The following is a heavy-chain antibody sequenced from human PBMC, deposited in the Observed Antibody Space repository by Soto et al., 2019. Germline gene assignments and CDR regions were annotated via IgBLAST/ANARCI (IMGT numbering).Heavy chain of an antibody. D-gene: IGHD3-10*01. Sequence: QVQLVQSGAEVKKPGASVKVSCKASGYTFTSYDINWVRQATGQGLEWMGWMNPNSGNTGYAQKFQGRVTMTRNTSISTAYMELSSLRSEDTAVYYCARGLDWFGELSLAYFDLWGRGTLVTVSS. CDR1: GYTFTSYD. V-gene: IGHV1-8*01. CDR3: ARGLDWFGELSLAYFDL. J-gene: IGHJ2*01. CDR2: MNPNSGNT.